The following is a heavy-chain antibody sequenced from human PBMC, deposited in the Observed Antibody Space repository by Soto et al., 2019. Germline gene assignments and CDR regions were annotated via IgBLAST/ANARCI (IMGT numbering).Heavy chain of an antibody. D-gene: IGHD6-19*01. J-gene: IGHJ4*02. CDR3: ARAERSYFIAVAGTGCGY. CDR1: GYTFTGYY. CDR2: INPNSGGT. Sequence: ASVKVSCKASGYTFTGYYMHWVRQAPGQGLEWMGWINPNSGGTNYAQKFQGWVTMTRDTSISTAYMELSRLRSDDTAVYYCARAERSYFIAVAGTGCGYWGQGTLVTVSS. V-gene: IGHV1-2*04.